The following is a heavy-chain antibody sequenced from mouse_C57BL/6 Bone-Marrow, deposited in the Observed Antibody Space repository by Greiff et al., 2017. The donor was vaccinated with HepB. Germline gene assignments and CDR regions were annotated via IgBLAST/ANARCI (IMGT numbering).Heavy chain of an antibody. CDR2: ISNGGGST. Sequence: EVMLVESGGGLVQPGGSLKLSCAASGFTFSDYYMYWVRQTPEKRLEWVAYISNGGGSTYYPDTVKGRFTISRDNAKNTLYLQMSRLKSEDTAMYYCARQRIYYGNYWYFDVWGTGTTVTVSS. CDR3: ARQRIYYGNYWYFDV. CDR1: GFTFSDYY. J-gene: IGHJ1*03. V-gene: IGHV5-12*01. D-gene: IGHD2-1*01.